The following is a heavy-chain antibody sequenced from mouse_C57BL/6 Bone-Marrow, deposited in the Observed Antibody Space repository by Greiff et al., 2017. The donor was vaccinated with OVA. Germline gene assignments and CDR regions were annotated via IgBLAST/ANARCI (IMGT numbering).Heavy chain of an antibody. CDR2: IDPENGDT. V-gene: IGHV14-4*01. CDR1: GFNIKDDY. J-gene: IGHJ4*01. Sequence: DVKLQESGAELVRPGASVKLSCTASGFNIKDDYMHWVKQRPEQGLEWIGWIDPENGDTEYASKFQGKATITADTSSNTAYLQLSSLTSEDTAVYYCTTGGVSPYYAMDYWGQGTSVTVSS. D-gene: IGHD6-2*01. CDR3: TTGGVSPYYAMDY.